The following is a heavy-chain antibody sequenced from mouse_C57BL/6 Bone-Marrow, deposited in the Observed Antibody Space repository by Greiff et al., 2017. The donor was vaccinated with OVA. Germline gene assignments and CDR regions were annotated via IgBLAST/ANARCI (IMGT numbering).Heavy chain of an antibody. CDR2: ISDGGSYT. CDR3: AREAKSSIYSIAMDY. Sequence: VKLVESGGGLVKPGGSLKLSCAASGFTFSSYAMSWVRQTPEKRLEWVATISDGGSYTYYPDNVKGRFTISRDNAKNNLYLQMSHLKSEDTAMYYCAREAKSSIYSIAMDYWGQGTSVTVSS. V-gene: IGHV5-4*01. CDR1: GFTFSSYA. J-gene: IGHJ4*01. D-gene: IGHD2-1*01.